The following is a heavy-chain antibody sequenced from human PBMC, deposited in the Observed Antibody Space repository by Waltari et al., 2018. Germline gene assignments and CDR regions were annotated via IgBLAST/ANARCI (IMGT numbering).Heavy chain of an antibody. CDR2: INHSGST. CDR3: ARGSPYYDFWSGYYLFDY. J-gene: IGHJ4*02. V-gene: IGHV4-34*01. Sequence: QVQLQQWGAGLLKPSETLSLTCAVYGGYFSGYYWSWIRQPPGKGLEWIGEINHSGSTNYNPSLKSRVTISVDTSKNQFSLKLSSVTAADTAVYYCARGSPYYDFWSGYYLFDYWGQGTLVTVSS. D-gene: IGHD3-3*01. CDR1: GGYFSGYY.